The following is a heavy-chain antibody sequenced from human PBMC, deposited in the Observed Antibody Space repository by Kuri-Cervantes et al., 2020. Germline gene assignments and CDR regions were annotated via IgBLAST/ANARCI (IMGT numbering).Heavy chain of an antibody. CDR2: IYHSGST. D-gene: IGHD1-14*01. Sequence: LSLTCAVSGGSISSSNWWSWVRQPPGRGLEWIGEIYHSGSTNYNPSLKSRVTISVDTSKNQFSLKLSSVTAADTAVYYCARGRSKDYWGQGTLVTVSS. CDR1: GGSISSSNW. J-gene: IGHJ4*02. V-gene: IGHV4-4*02. CDR3: ARGRSKDY.